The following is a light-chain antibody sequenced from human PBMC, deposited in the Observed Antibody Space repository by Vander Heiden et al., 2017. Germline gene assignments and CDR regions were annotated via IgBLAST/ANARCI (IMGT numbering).Light chain of an antibody. CDR3: SSYTSSSTMV. J-gene: IGLJ3*02. CDR2: EVS. Sequence: SALTQPASVSGPPGQSITISCTGTSSDVGGYNYVSWYQQHPGKAPKLMIYEVSNRPSGVSNRFSGSKSGNTASLTISGLQAEDEADYYCSSYTSSSTMVFGGGTKLTVL. V-gene: IGLV2-14*01. CDR1: SSDVGGYNY.